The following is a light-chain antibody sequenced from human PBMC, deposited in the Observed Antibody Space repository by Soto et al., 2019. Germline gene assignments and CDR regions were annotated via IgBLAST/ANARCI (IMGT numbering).Light chain of an antibody. J-gene: IGKJ4*01. V-gene: IGKV3-20*01. Sequence: EIVMTQSPATLSVSPGERATLSCRASLSVSSNYVAWYQQKPGQAPRLLIYGASSRATGIPDRFSGSGSGTDFTLTISRLEPEDFAVYYCQQYGSSSSTFGGGTKVDIK. CDR2: GAS. CDR3: QQYGSSSST. CDR1: LSVSSNY.